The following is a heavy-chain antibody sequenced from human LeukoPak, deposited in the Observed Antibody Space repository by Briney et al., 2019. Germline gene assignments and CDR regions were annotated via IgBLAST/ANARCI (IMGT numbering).Heavy chain of an antibody. V-gene: IGHV4-34*01. Sequence: PSETLSLTCAVYGGSFSGYYWSWIRQPPGKGLEWIGKINHSGSTNYNPSLKSRVTISVDTSKNRFSLKLSSVTAADTAVYYCAQTPGGGYYYGRDYWGQGTLVTVSS. CDR3: AQTPGGGYYYGRDY. D-gene: IGHD3-22*01. CDR2: INHSGST. CDR1: GGSFSGYY. J-gene: IGHJ4*02.